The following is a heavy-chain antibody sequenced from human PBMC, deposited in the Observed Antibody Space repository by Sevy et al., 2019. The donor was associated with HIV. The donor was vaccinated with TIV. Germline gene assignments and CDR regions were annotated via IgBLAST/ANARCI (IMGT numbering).Heavy chain of an antibody. J-gene: IGHJ4*02. D-gene: IGHD1-1*01. CDR2: ISYDGIKT. CDR3: AKDGGWYNYAPSDY. CDR1: GFTFSTYG. Sequence: GGSLRLSCAASGFTFSTYGMHWVRQAPGKGLEWVAVISYDGIKTYYADSMKGRFTISRDNSMNTLYLQMNSLRPEDTAVYYCAKDGGWYNYAPSDYWGLRTLVTVSS. V-gene: IGHV3-30*18.